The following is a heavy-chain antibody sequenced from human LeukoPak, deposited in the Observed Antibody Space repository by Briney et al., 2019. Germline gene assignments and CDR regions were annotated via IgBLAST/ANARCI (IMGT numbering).Heavy chain of an antibody. Sequence: KSGGSLRLSCAASGFTFSSYWMNWVRQAPGKGLEWVSYISGSGDTIYYADSVKGRFTISRDNAKNSLHLQMNSLRAEDTAVYYCARFRDGYNLDWGQGTLVTVSS. CDR3: ARFRDGYNLD. V-gene: IGHV3-48*03. J-gene: IGHJ4*02. CDR2: ISGSGDTI. CDR1: GFTFSSYW. D-gene: IGHD5-24*01.